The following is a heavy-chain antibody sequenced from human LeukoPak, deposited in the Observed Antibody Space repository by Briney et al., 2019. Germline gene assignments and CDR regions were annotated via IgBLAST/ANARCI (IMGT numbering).Heavy chain of an antibody. D-gene: IGHD6-19*01. CDR3: ARGLQENLAWLTAFSAFDI. CDR2: INPTTGST. V-gene: IGHV1-46*01. Sequence: ASVKVSCKASGYTFTTYYIQWVRQAPGQRLEWLGIINPTTGSTTYAQKFQGRVTMTRDMSTGTVYMELRSLRSDDTAVYYCARGLQENLAWLTAFSAFDIWGQGTMVTVSS. J-gene: IGHJ3*02. CDR1: GYTFTTYY.